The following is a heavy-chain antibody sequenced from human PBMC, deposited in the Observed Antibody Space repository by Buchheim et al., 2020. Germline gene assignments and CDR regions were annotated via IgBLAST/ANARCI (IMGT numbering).Heavy chain of an antibody. CDR2: INPSGGST. J-gene: IGHJ6*02. Sequence: QVQLVQSGAEVKKPGASVKVSCKASGYTFTSYYMHWVRQAPGQGLEWMGIINPSGGSTSYAQKLQGRVRMTRGTSKNTVYMELSSLRSEDTAVYYCARKCSGGSCMDVWGQGTT. CDR1: GYTFTSYY. V-gene: IGHV1-46*04. D-gene: IGHD2-15*01. CDR3: ARKCSGGSCMDV.